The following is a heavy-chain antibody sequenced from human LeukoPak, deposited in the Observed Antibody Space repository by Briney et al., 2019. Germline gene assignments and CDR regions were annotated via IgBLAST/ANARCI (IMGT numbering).Heavy chain of an antibody. V-gene: IGHV4-30-2*01. D-gene: IGHD3-22*01. CDR1: GGSISSGGYS. CDR3: ARSDYYDSSGYYYNAFDI. J-gene: IGHJ3*02. CDR2: IYHSGST. Sequence: SETLSLTCAVSGGSISSGGYSWSWIRQPPGKGLEWIGYIYHSGSTYYNPSLKSRVTISVDRSKNQFSLKLSSVTAADTAVYYCARSDYYDSSGYYYNAFDIWGQGTMVTVSS.